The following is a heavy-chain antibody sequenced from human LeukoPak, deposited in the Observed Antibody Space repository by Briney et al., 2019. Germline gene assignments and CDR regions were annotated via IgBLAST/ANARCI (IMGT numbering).Heavy chain of an antibody. CDR3: AGYCGGGSCADS. J-gene: IGHJ4*02. D-gene: IGHD2-15*01. CDR2: IHYSGDT. Sequence: PSETLSLTCTVSGASISSYYWTWIRQPPGKGLEWIGYIHYSGDTKCNPSLKSRVTISVDTSKNQASLQLNSVTAADTAVYYCAGYCGGGSCADSWSQGTLVTVSS. CDR1: GASISSYY. V-gene: IGHV4-59*08.